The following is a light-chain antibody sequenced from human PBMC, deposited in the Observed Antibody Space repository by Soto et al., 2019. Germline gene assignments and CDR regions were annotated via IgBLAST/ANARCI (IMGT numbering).Light chain of an antibody. J-gene: IGKJ5*01. CDR2: AAS. V-gene: IGKV1-39*01. Sequence: DIQMTQSPSSLSASVGDRVTITCRASQSISSYLNWYHQKPGKAPKHLIYAASSLQSGVPSRFSGSGSGTDFTLTISSLQPEDFATYYCQQSYSTPPAFGQGTRLEIK. CDR3: QQSYSTPPA. CDR1: QSISSY.